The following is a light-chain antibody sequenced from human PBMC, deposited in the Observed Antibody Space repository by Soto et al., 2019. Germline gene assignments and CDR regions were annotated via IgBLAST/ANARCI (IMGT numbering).Light chain of an antibody. CDR3: QQRSIRPLMYT. CDR1: QSVSSN. V-gene: IGKV3-11*01. J-gene: IGKJ2*01. CDR2: DAS. Sequence: EIVLTQSPATLSWSPGERATLSCRASQSVSSNLAWYQHKPGQPPRLLIYDASTRATGIPARFSGSGSGTDFTLTISSLEPEDFAVYYCQQRSIRPLMYTFGQGTKLEIK.